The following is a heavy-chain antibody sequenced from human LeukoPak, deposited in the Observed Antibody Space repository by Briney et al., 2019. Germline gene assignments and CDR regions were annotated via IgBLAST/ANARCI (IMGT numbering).Heavy chain of an antibody. V-gene: IGHV3-23*01. J-gene: IGHJ4*02. Sequence: PGGSLRLSCAASGFTFSSYAMSWVRQAPGKGLEWVSAISGSGGSTYYADSVKGRFTISRDNSKNTPYLQMNSLRAEDTAVYYCAKDVRLVRGVNYGSIIDYFDYWGQGTLVTVSS. D-gene: IGHD3-10*01. CDR1: GFTFSSYA. CDR3: AKDVRLVRGVNYGSIIDYFDY. CDR2: ISGSGGST.